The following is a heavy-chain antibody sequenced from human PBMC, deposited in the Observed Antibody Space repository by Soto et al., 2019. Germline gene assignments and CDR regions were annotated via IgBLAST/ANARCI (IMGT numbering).Heavy chain of an antibody. Sequence: ASVKVSCKASGYTFTSYDINWVRQASGQGLEWMGWMNPNSGKTGYTQKFQGRVTMTRNTSISTAYMELSSLRSEDTAVYYCARFASSGWFFDYWGQGTQVTVS. J-gene: IGHJ4*02. CDR2: MNPNSGKT. CDR1: GYTFTSYD. CDR3: ARFASSGWFFDY. V-gene: IGHV1-8*01. D-gene: IGHD6-19*01.